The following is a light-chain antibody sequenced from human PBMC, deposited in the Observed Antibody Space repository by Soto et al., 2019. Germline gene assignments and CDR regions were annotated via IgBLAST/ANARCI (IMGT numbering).Light chain of an antibody. Sequence: EIVLTQSPGTLSLSPGERATLSCRASQSVSSSYLAWYQQKPGQAPRLRIYGASRSATGIPDRFSGSGSGTDVTVTICRLEPEDVAVYYCQQYGGSAYSFGQGTKLETK. CDR1: QSVSSSY. J-gene: IGKJ2*03. CDR2: GAS. CDR3: QQYGGSAYS. V-gene: IGKV3-20*01.